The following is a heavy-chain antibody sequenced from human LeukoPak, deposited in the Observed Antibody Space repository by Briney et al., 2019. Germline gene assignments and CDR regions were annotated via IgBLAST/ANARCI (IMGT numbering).Heavy chain of an antibody. J-gene: IGHJ4*02. CDR2: VYPGDSDT. D-gene: IGHD3-22*01. V-gene: IGHV5-51*01. CDR3: ARLGELGYYDSSGYPYYFDY. CDR1: GYSFTSYW. Sequence: GESLKISCKGSGYSFTSYWIGWVRQMPGKGLEWMGIVYPGDSDTRYSPSFQGQVTISADKSISTAYLQWSSLKASDTAMYYCARLGELGYYDSSGYPYYFDYWGQGTLVTVSS.